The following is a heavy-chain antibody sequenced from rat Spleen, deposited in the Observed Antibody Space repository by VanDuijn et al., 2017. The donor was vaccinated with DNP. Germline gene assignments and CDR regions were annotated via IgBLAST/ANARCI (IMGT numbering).Heavy chain of an antibody. CDR3: ANWYNIGTNGDY. D-gene: IGHD1-5*01. Sequence: EVQLVESGGDLVQPGRSLKLSCVASGFTFNNYWMFWIRQAPGQELEWVASVNTDGGNSYYPDSVKGRFTISRDNAENTVYLQMNSPRSEDTATYYCANWYNIGTNGDYWGQGVMVTVSS. CDR1: GFTFNNYW. CDR2: VNTDGGNS. J-gene: IGHJ2*01. V-gene: IGHV5-58*01.